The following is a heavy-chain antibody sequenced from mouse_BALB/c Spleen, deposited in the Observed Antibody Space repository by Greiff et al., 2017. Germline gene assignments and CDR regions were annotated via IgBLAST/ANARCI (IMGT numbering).Heavy chain of an antibody. CDR3: ARAGSSFLYYFDY. CDR1: GYSITSDYA. V-gene: IGHV3-2*02. J-gene: IGHJ2*01. Sequence: EVQLQESGPGLVKPSQSLSLTCTVTGYSITSDYAWNWIRQFPGNKLEWMGYISYSGSTSYNPSLKSRISITRDTSKNQFFLQLNSVTTEDTATYYCARAGSSFLYYFDYWGQGTTLTVSS. D-gene: IGHD1-1*01. CDR2: ISYSGST.